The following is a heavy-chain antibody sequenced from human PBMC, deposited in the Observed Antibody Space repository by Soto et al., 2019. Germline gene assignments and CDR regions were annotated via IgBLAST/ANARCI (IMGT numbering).Heavy chain of an antibody. CDR3: VRDRGYPDSFDI. CDR2: INGDGTTT. CDR1: GFTFSPFY. D-gene: IGHD6-13*01. Sequence: EVQLVESGGGLVQPGESLRLSCAASGFTFSPFYMHWVRQAPGKGLEWVSHINGDGTTTVYADSVKGRFTISRDNAKSMLYLQMSSLRTEDTAVYYCVRDRGYPDSFDIWGQGTMVTVSS. J-gene: IGHJ3*02. V-gene: IGHV3-74*01.